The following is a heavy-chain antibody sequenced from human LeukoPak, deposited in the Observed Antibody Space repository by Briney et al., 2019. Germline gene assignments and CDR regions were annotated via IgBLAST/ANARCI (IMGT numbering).Heavy chain of an antibody. Sequence: SETLSLTCTVSGGSISSYFWSWIRQPPGKVLEWIGYIYDSGSTNYNPSLKSRVTISVDTSKNQFSLKLSSVTAADTAVYYCARGGRRITMIVVAKNYFDYWGQGTLVTVSS. D-gene: IGHD3-22*01. CDR1: GGSISSYF. V-gene: IGHV4-59*12. CDR3: ARGGRRITMIVVAKNYFDY. CDR2: IYDSGST. J-gene: IGHJ4*02.